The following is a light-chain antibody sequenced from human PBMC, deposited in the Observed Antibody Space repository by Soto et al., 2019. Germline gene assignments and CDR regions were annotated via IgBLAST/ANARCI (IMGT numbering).Light chain of an antibody. V-gene: IGKV3-20*01. CDR2: GAS. J-gene: IGKJ5*01. CDR1: QSVSSSY. Sequence: ESELTQSPGPLSVSSGERATLSCRSSQSVSSSYLAWYQQKPGQAPRLLIYGASSRATGIPDRFGGSGSGTDFTLTITRLEPEDSAVYFCQQYTGPPTTFGQGTRLEI. CDR3: QQYTGPPTT.